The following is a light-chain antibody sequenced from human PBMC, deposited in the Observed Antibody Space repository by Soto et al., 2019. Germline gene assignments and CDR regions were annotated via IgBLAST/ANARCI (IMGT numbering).Light chain of an antibody. CDR1: SSNIGAGFD. V-gene: IGLV1-40*01. CDR2: GNN. J-gene: IGLJ2*01. CDR3: QSYDNSLSGLV. Sequence: QSVLTQPPSVSGAPGQRVTISCTGSSSNIGAGFDVHWYQQLPGTAPKLLIYGNNNRPSGVPDRISGSKSGTSASLAITGLQAEDEADYYCQSYDNSLSGLVFGGGTKLTDL.